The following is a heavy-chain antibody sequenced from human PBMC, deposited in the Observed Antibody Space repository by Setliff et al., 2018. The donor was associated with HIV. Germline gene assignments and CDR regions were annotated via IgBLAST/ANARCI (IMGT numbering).Heavy chain of an antibody. Sequence: LSLTCAVYNVAISSNSYYWGWIRQPPGKGLERIGSISQSGTTYYSPSLKNRVTISVDTSRNRFSLKLGSVSASDTANYYCARQPLYFGEPYYFDYWGLGTLVTVSS. CDR3: ARQPLYFGEPYYFDY. CDR1: NVAISSNSYY. V-gene: IGHV4-39*01. CDR2: ISQSGTT. J-gene: IGHJ4*02. D-gene: IGHD3-10*01.